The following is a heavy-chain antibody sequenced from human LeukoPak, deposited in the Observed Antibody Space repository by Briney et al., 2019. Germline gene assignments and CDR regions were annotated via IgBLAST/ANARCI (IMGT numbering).Heavy chain of an antibody. J-gene: IGHJ4*02. CDR3: ARGYYFGSGSDYTHYFDY. D-gene: IGHD3-10*01. V-gene: IGHV1-18*01. CDR1: GYAFTRYG. CDR2: ISGYNGNT. Sequence: GASVKVSCKVSGYAFTRYGISWVRQAPGQGFEWMGWISGYNGNTNYAQKFQGRVTVTTDTSTSTAYMELRSLRSDDTAVYFCARGYYFGSGSDYTHYFDYWGQGTLVTVSS.